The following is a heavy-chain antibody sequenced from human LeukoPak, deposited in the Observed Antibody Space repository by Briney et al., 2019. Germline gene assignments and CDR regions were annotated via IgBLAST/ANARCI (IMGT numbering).Heavy chain of an antibody. Sequence: SQTLSLTFAISGDSVSINSAAWNWIRQSPSRGLEWLGRTYYRSKWYNDYAVSVKSRITIYPDTSKNQFSLQLNSVTPEDTAVYYCARDQRYGANSGFDSWGQGTLVTVSS. CDR2: TYYRSKWYN. V-gene: IGHV6-1*01. D-gene: IGHD4-23*01. CDR3: ARDQRYGANSGFDS. CDR1: GDSVSINSAA. J-gene: IGHJ4*02.